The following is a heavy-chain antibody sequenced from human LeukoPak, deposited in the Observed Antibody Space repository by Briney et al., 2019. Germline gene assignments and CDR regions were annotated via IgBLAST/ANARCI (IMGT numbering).Heavy chain of an antibody. CDR1: GDSISSYY. J-gene: IGHJ4*02. D-gene: IGHD6-13*01. V-gene: IGHV4-59*01. Sequence: PSETLSLTCTVSGDSISSYYWSWIRQPPGKGLEWIWYVYYSGSTNYNPSLKSRVTISIDTSKNQFSLKLSSVTAADTAVYYCAREWIATANDYWGQGTLVTVSS. CDR2: VYYSGST. CDR3: AREWIATANDY.